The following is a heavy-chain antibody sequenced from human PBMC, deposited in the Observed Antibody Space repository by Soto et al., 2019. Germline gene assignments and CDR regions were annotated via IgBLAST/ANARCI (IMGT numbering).Heavy chain of an antibody. J-gene: IGHJ6*02. CDR2: ISAKKGNT. Sequence: QGQLVQSGAEVKKPGASVKVSCKASGYTFTSYGISWVPQAPGQGLEWMGWISAKKGNTKYAQKFQGRVTMTTDTSTSTAYMELRSLRSDDTAVYYCAREILSPDFYFHGMDVWGQGTTVTVSS. CDR1: GYTFTSYG. D-gene: IGHD2-15*01. CDR3: AREILSPDFYFHGMDV. V-gene: IGHV1-18*04.